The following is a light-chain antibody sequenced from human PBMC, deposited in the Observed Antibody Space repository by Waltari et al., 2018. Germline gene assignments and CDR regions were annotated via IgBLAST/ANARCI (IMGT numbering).Light chain of an antibody. CDR1: QSVKVN. J-gene: IGKJ2*01. V-gene: IGKV3-15*01. Sequence: TVMTQSPATLSLSPGETATLSCRASQSVKVNLAWYQQQGGQTPRRLSYAASSRTTGIPGRFSGSGSGTDFTLTISSLQYEDFAVYYCQQYDEWPFTFGQGTKVDFK. CDR3: QQYDEWPFT. CDR2: AAS.